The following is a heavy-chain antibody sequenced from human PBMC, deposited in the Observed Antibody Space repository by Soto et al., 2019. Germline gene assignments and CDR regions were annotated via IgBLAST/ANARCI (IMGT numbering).Heavy chain of an antibody. CDR2: VSHSGST. CDR1: GGSFSGYY. V-gene: IGHV4-34*02. CDR3: ARSNPSRPDY. J-gene: IGHJ4*02. Sequence: QVQLQQWGAGLLKPSETLSLTCGFYGGSFSGYYWSWIRQPPGKGLEWIGEVSHSGSTNYNPSLKSRVTISVDTSKNHFSLKVSSVTAADTGVYYCARSNPSRPDYWGQGTLVTVSS. D-gene: IGHD6-6*01.